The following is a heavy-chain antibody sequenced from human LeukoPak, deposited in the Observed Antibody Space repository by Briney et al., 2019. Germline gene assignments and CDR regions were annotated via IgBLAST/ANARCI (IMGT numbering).Heavy chain of an antibody. V-gene: IGHV3-30*18. CDR2: ISYDGSYE. D-gene: IGHD3-22*01. CDR1: GFIFNTYG. CDR3: AKDRPMRQVVYYFDS. J-gene: IGHJ4*02. Sequence: GGSLRLSCAASGFIFNTYGMHWVRQAPGKGLEWVALISYDGSYEYYADSVKGRFTISRDNSKNTVFLQMNSLRVDDTAVYYCAKDRPMRQVVYYFDSWGQGTRVTVSS.